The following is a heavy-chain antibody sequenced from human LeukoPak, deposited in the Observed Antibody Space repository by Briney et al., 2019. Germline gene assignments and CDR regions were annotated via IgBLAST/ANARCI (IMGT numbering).Heavy chain of an antibody. CDR2: IYHSGTT. J-gene: IGHJ4*02. CDR3: ARIENCSGGSCYSPFDY. V-gene: IGHV4-38-2*02. D-gene: IGHD2-15*01. Sequence: SETLSLTCTVSGYSISDGFYWDWIRQTPGKGLEWIGSIYHSGTTYYNPSLKSRVTISVDTSKNQFSLKLSSVTAADTAVYYCARIENCSGGSCYSPFDYWGQGTLVTVSS. CDR1: GYSISDGFY.